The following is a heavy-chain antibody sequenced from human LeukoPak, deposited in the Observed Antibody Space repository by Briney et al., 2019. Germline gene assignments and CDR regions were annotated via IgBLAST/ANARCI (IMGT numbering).Heavy chain of an antibody. V-gene: IGHV3-30-3*01. Sequence: GSLRLSCAASGFTFSSYAMHWVRQAPGKGLEWVAVISYDGSNKYYADSVKGRFTISRDNSKNTLCLQMNSLRAEDTAVYYCARDAGAGYYYYYMDVWGKGTTVTVSS. CDR2: ISYDGSNK. CDR1: GFTFSSYA. D-gene: IGHD2-8*02. CDR3: ARDAGAGYYYYYMDV. J-gene: IGHJ6*03.